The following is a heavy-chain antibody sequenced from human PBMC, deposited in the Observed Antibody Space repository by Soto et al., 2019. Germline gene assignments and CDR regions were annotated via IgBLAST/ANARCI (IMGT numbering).Heavy chain of an antibody. CDR3: TTGYSSSWYERYYYYSMDV. D-gene: IGHD6-13*01. CDR2: IKSKTDGGTT. Sequence: GGSLRLSCAASGFTFSNAWMNWVRQAPGKGLEWVGRIKSKTDGGTTDYAAPVKGRFTISRDDSKNTLYLQMNSLKTEDTAVYYCTTGYSSSWYERYYYYSMDVWGQGTTVTVSS. CDR1: GFTFSNAW. V-gene: IGHV3-15*07. J-gene: IGHJ6*02.